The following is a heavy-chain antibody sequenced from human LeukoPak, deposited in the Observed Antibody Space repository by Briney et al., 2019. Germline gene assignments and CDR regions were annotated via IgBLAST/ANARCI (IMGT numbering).Heavy chain of an antibody. V-gene: IGHV4-30-4*01. Sequence: PSETLSLTCTVSGGSISSGDYYWSWLRQPPGKGLEWIGYIYYSGSTYYNPSLKSRVTISVDTSKNQFSLKLSSVTAADTAVYYCARAVEEDYFDYWGQGTLATVSS. J-gene: IGHJ4*02. CDR3: ARAVEEDYFDY. CDR1: GGSISSGDYY. CDR2: IYYSGST.